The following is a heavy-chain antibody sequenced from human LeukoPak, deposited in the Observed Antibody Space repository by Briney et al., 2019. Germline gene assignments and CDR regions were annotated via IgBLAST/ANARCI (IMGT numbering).Heavy chain of an antibody. D-gene: IGHD3-3*01. CDR1: GFTVSRNY. Sequence: GGSLRLSCAASGFTVSRNYMSWVRQAPGKGLEWVSEIYSGGSTYYAASVKGRFSISRDNSKNTVYLQMNSLRVEDTAVYYCARGSRLGVVERDAFDIWGQGTMVTVSS. J-gene: IGHJ3*02. CDR2: IYSGGST. V-gene: IGHV3-53*01. CDR3: ARGSRLGVVERDAFDI.